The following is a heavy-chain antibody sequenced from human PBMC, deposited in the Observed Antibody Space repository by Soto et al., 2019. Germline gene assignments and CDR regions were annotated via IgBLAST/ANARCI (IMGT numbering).Heavy chain of an antibody. D-gene: IGHD3-22*01. CDR1: GFTFSSYG. J-gene: IGHJ4*02. Sequence: PGGSLRLSCAASGFTFSSYGMHWVRQAPGKGLEWVAVISYDGSNKYYADSVKGRFTISRDNSKNTLYLQTNSLRAEDTAVYYCAKEITMIVVAPLDYWGQGTLVTVSS. V-gene: IGHV3-30*18. CDR2: ISYDGSNK. CDR3: AKEITMIVVAPLDY.